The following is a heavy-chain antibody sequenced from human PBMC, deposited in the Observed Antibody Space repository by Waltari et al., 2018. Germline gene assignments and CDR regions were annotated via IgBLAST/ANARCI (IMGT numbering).Heavy chain of an antibody. V-gene: IGHV3-30*01. Sequence: QIQLVESGGGVVQPGGSLKLSCAASGFRFGSYAMNWVRKAPGRGLEWLSYIRYDGSYVVHADSVKGRFSMSRDNSKKEIFLQMDSLKSDDTAVYYCTREMGGSYAMDVWGRGTSVTVSS. J-gene: IGHJ6*02. CDR1: GFRFGSYA. CDR3: TREMGGSYAMDV. CDR2: IRYDGSYV. D-gene: IGHD1-26*01.